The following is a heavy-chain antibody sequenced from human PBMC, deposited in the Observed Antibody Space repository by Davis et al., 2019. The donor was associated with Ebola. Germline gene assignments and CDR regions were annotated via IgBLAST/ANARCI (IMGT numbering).Heavy chain of an antibody. D-gene: IGHD3-10*01. CDR1: GFTFDDNA. V-gene: IGHV3-9*01. CDR2: ISWNGGSI. Sequence: SLKISCAASGFTFDDNAMHWVRQAPGKGLEWVSGISWNGGSIDYADSVKGRFTISRDNAKNSLYLQMNSLRPEDTALYYCTKAPGSSMDRGDTYYFDYWGQGILVTVSS. CDR3: TKAPGSSMDRGDTYYFDY. J-gene: IGHJ4*02.